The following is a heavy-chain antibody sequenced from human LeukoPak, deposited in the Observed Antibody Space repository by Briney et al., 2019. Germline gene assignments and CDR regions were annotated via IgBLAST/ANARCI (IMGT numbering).Heavy chain of an antibody. J-gene: IGHJ4*02. CDR2: IGTAGDT. Sequence: PGGSLRLSCAASGFTFSSYDMHWVRQATGKGLEWVSAIGTAGDTYYPGSVKGRFTISRENAKKSLYLQMNSLRAGDTAVYYCARGSITGTTGYFDYWGQGTLVTVYS. CDR3: ARGSITGTTGYFDY. V-gene: IGHV3-13*01. CDR1: GFTFSSYD. D-gene: IGHD1-20*01.